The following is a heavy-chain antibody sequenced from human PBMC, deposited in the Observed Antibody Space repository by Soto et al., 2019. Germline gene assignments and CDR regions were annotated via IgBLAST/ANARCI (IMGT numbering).Heavy chain of an antibody. D-gene: IGHD1-1*01. CDR2: ISNSGATT. J-gene: IGHJ5*02. V-gene: IGHV3-23*01. Sequence: PGGWRRRSWAASGCTFRTYAMHWVRQAPGKGLEWVSGISNSGATTDYADFVKGRFTVSRDNSKNTLYLQMNSLRVEDTAVYYCAPSRRGLEVDHWGQGILVTASS. CDR3: APSRRGLEVDH. CDR1: GCTFRTYA.